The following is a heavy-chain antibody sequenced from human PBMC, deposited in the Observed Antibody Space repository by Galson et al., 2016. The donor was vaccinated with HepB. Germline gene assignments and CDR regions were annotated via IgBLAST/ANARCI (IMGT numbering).Heavy chain of an antibody. Sequence: QSGAEVKKPGESLQISCKGSGYSFTNYWIGWVRQMPGKGLEWMGIIYPGGSDTRYSPSFQGQVTFSADKSISTAYLRWRSLKASDSAMYYCARLNLDGAPFNYWGQRSLVTVSS. D-gene: IGHD1-26*01. CDR1: GYSFTNYW. J-gene: IGHJ4*02. CDR2: IYPGGSDT. CDR3: ARLNLDGAPFNY. V-gene: IGHV5-51*01.